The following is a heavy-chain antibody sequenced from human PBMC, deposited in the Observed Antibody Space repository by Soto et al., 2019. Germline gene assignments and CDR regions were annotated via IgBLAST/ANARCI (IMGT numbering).Heavy chain of an antibody. D-gene: IGHD5-12*01. Sequence: QVQLVQSGAEVRQPASSVKVSCKTSGGTFSSYAISWVRQAPGQGLEWMGVIVPIVDTSTYAQKFQGRVTITADESTSTAYMELSSLRSDDTAIYYCVRVVAIPGYPDNWGQGTLVTVSS. CDR3: VRVVAIPGYPDN. J-gene: IGHJ4*02. CDR1: GGTFSSYA. V-gene: IGHV1-69*12. CDR2: IVPIVDTS.